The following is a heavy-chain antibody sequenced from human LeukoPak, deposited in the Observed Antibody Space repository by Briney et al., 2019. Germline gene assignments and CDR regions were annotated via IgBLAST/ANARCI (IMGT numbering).Heavy chain of an antibody. V-gene: IGHV4-59*11. CDR1: GGPITSHY. CDR3: ARSRVGVSYLDYHSGMDV. D-gene: IGHD1-26*01. Sequence: KPSETLSLTCTVSGGPITSHYWSWIRQPPGKGLEWIGYVSFSGTTKYSPSLNNRVTISRDTSKNQFSLRLNSVTAADTAVYFCARSRVGVSYLDYHSGMDVWGQGTTVIVSS. J-gene: IGHJ6*02. CDR2: VSFSGTT.